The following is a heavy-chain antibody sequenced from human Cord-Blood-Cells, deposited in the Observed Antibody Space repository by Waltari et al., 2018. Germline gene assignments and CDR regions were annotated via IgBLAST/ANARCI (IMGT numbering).Heavy chain of an antibody. CDR1: GFTFSRYA. V-gene: IGHV3-30*04. Sequence: QVQLVESGGGVVQPGRSLRLSCAASGFTFSRYALHWVRQAPGKGLEWVAVISYDGSNKYYADSVKGRFTISRDNSKNTLYLQMNSLRAEDTAVYYCARVSSINAFDIWGQGTMVTDSS. D-gene: IGHD2-21*01. CDR2: ISYDGSNK. CDR3: ARVSSINAFDI. J-gene: IGHJ3*02.